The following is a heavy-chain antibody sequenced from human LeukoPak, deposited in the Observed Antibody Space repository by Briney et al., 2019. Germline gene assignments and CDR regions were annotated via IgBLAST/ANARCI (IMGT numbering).Heavy chain of an antibody. CDR2: IYYSGST. Sequence: SETLSLTCTVSGGSISSSSYYWGWIRQPPGKGLEWIGSIYYSGSTYYNPSLKSRVTISVDTSKNQFSLKLSSVTAADTAVYYCARGRRSGVVIHYYYYMDVRGKGTTVTVSS. D-gene: IGHD3-3*01. V-gene: IGHV4-39*07. CDR3: ARGRRSGVVIHYYYYMDV. J-gene: IGHJ6*03. CDR1: GGSISSSSYY.